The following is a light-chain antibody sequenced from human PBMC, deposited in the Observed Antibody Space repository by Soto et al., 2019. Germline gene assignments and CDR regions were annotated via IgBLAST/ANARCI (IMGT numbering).Light chain of an antibody. V-gene: IGKV1-9*01. CDR1: QGISSY. CDR3: QHLNSYPLP. Sequence: DIQLTQSPSFLSASVGDRGTITCRASQGISSYLAWYQQKPGKAPKLLIYAASTLQSGVPSRFSGSGSGTEFTLTISSLQPEDFATYYCQHLNSYPLPFGGGTKVEIK. J-gene: IGKJ4*01. CDR2: AAS.